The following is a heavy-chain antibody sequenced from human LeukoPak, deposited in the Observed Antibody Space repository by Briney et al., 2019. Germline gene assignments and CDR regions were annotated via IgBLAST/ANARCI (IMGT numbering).Heavy chain of an antibody. CDR1: GFTFSSYS. V-gene: IGHV3-48*04. D-gene: IGHD3-10*01. J-gene: IGHJ4*02. CDR3: AREPFTMVRGVTDY. CDR2: ISSSSSTI. Sequence: GGSLRLSCAASGFTFSSYSMNWVRQAPGKGLEWVSYISSSSSTIYYADSVKGRFTISRDNAKNSLYLQMNSLRAEDTAVYYCAREPFTMVRGVTDYWGQGTLVTVSS.